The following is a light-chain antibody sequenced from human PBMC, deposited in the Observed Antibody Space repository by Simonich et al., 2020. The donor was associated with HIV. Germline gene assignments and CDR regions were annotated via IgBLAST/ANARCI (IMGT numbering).Light chain of an antibody. CDR1: QDISNY. J-gene: IGKJ4*01. V-gene: IGKV1-9*01. CDR3: QQLYSYPLT. Sequence: DIQMTQSPSSLSASVGDRVTITCQASQDISNYLNWYQQKPGKAPKLLIYAATTLQSGVPSRFSGSGSGTEFTLTMSSLQTEDFATYYCQQLYSYPLTFGGGTRVESK. CDR2: AAT.